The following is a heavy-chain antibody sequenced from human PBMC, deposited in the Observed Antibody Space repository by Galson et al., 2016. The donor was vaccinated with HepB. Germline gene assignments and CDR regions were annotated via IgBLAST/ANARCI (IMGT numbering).Heavy chain of an antibody. CDR2: ISHDGTVD. Sequence: SLRLSCAASGFTFRNYGIHWVRQTPGKGLEWVAVISHDGTVDFNGDSVKGRFTISRDNAKNSLYLQMDSLRAEDTAVYYCARERAGWTNLDAFDIWGQGTMVTVSS. CDR1: GFTFRNYG. J-gene: IGHJ3*02. CDR3: ARERAGWTNLDAFDI. D-gene: IGHD2-8*01. V-gene: IGHV3-30*03.